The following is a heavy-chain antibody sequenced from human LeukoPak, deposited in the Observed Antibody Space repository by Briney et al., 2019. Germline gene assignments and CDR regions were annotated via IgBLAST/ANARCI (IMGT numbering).Heavy chain of an antibody. CDR1: GYTFVDYW. V-gene: IGHV5-51*01. CDR2: IYPSDSDT. J-gene: IGHJ4*02. Sequence: GESLKISCRGSGYTFVDYWSGWVRQMPGKGLEWMGFIYPSDSDTRYNPSFQGQVTISADKSISTAHLQWSSLKASDTAIYYCARLKGPAYFDYWGQGTLVTVSS. CDR3: ARLKGPAYFDY.